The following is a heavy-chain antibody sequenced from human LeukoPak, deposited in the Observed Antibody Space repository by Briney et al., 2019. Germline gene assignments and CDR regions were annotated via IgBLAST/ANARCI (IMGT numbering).Heavy chain of an antibody. CDR2: IRGSGGGT. CDR3: AKAGIGVVGYFDY. Sequence: GGSLRLSCAVSGFTFSSYAMSWVRQAPGKGLEWVSAIRGSGGGTYYADSVKGRFTISRDNSKNTLYLQMNSLRDEDTALYYCAKAGIGVVGYFDYWGQGTLVTVSS. CDR1: GFTFSSYA. V-gene: IGHV3-23*01. D-gene: IGHD6-19*01. J-gene: IGHJ4*02.